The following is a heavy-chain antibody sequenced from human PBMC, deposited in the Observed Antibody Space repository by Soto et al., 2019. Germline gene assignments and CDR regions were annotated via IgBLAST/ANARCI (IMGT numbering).Heavy chain of an antibody. CDR3: ARGRVGSSSWGHYYYYYGMDV. CDR1: GGSFSGYY. CDR2: INHSGST. J-gene: IGHJ6*02. D-gene: IGHD6-13*01. Sequence: SETLSLTCAVYGGSFSGYYWSWIRQPPGKGLEWIGEINHSGSTNYNPSLKSRVTISVDTSKNQFSLKLSSVTAADTAVYYCARGRVGSSSWGHYYYYYGMDVWGQGTTVTVSS. V-gene: IGHV4-34*01.